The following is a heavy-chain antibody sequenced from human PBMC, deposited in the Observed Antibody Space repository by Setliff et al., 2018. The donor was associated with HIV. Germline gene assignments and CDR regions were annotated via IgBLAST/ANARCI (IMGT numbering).Heavy chain of an antibody. CDR3: ARDVDVYDILTGYHFDY. V-gene: IGHV1-46*01. D-gene: IGHD3-9*01. J-gene: IGHJ4*02. CDR2: ITPSGGSR. Sequence: ASVKVSCKASGYTFTSYYMHWVRQAPGQGLEWMGIITPSGGSRRYAQKFQGRLTMTRDMSTSTVHMDLSSLRPEDTAVYYCARDVDVYDILTGYHFDYWGQGTLVTVS. CDR1: GYTFTSYY.